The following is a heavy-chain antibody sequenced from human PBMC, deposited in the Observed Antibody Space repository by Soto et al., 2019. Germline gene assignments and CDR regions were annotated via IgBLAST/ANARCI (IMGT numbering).Heavy chain of an antibody. CDR3: ARDTYYYGSGSYYAGMDV. J-gene: IGHJ6*02. CDR2: ISYDGSNK. V-gene: IGHV3-30-3*01. D-gene: IGHD3-10*01. CDR1: GFTFHSYA. Sequence: GXSRRLSRAASGFTFHSYAMHWFRQAPVTGLEWVAVISYDGSNKYYADSVKGRFTISRDNSKNTLYLQMNSLRAEDTAVYYCARDTYYYGSGSYYAGMDVWGQGTTVTVSS.